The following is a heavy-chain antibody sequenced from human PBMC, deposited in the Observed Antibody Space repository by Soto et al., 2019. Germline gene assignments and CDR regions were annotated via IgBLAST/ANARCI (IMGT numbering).Heavy chain of an antibody. Sequence: EVPLVESGGGLVQPGGSLRLSCAASGFTFSSYSMNWVRQAPGKGLEWVSYIRSSSSTLYYADSVKGRFTISRDNAKNSLYLQMNSLRDEDTAVYYGAREGSTLNWVDPWGQGTLVTVSS. V-gene: IGHV3-48*02. CDR1: GFTFSSYS. CDR3: AREGSTLNWVDP. CDR2: IRSSSSTL. J-gene: IGHJ5*02.